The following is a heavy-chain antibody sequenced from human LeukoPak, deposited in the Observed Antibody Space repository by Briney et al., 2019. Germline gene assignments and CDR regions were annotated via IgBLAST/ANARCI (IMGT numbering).Heavy chain of an antibody. V-gene: IGHV1-69*04. CDR3: AKYGSGSNNWFDP. D-gene: IGHD3-10*01. CDR2: IIPILGIA. J-gene: IGHJ5*02. Sequence: ASVKVSCKASGGTFSSYAISWVRQAPGQGLEWMGRIIPILGIANYAQKFQGRVTITADKSTGTAYMELSSLRPEDTAVYYCAKYGSGSNNWFDPWGQGTLVTVSS. CDR1: GGTFSSYA.